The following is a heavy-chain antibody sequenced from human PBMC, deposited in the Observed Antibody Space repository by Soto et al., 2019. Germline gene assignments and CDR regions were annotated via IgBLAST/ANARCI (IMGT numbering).Heavy chain of an antibody. J-gene: IGHJ5*02. D-gene: IGHD2-15*01. V-gene: IGHV4-59*01. CDR1: GGSISSYY. CDR2: IYYSGST. Sequence: PSETLSLTCTVSGGSISSYYCCWIRQPPGTGLERIGYIYYSGSTNYNPSLKSRVSISVDTSKNQFSLNLSSVTAAAPAVYYCGTRDILNWFDPWGQGTLVTVSS. CDR3: GTRDILNWFDP.